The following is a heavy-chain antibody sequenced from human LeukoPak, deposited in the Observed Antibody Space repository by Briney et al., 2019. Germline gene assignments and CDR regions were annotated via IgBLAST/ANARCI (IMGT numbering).Heavy chain of an antibody. CDR2: IFSSGDT. CDR3: ARRNGGLRAGDHYFDC. J-gene: IGHJ4*02. D-gene: IGHD5-12*01. Sequence: PSETLSLSCTVSGVSFSNYFWSWIRQSPGRRLEWVWHIFSSGDTHYSPSVKGRFTISVDTSKNQVSLRLSTVTAADTAVYYCARRNGGLRAGDHYFDCWGQGILVTVSS. CDR1: GVSFSNYF. V-gene: IGHV4-4*08.